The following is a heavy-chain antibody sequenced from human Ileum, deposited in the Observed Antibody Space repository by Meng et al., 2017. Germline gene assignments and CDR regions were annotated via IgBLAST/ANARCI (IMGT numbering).Heavy chain of an antibody. D-gene: IGHD5-18*01. J-gene: IGHJ4*02. CDR1: GDSLTSVNTQ. V-gene: IGHV4-30-4*01. CDR2: IYYDGNT. CDR3: AREFYVDTAMVIDS. Sequence: QVQLQESGPGLVKPSQTLSLTCTVSGDSLTSVNTQWIWIRQSPGKGPEYIGYIYYDGNTYYNPSLKSRLIISIDTSRNEFSLRLNSVTAADTAVYYCAREFYVDTAMVIDSWGQGTLVTVSS.